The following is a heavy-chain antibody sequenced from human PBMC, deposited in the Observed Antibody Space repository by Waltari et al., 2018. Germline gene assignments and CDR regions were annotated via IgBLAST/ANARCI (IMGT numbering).Heavy chain of an antibody. J-gene: IGHJ6*02. Sequence: QVQLQESGPGLVKPSQTLSLTCTVSGGSISSGDYYWSWIRQPPGKGLEWIGYIYYSGSTYYNPSLKSRVTISVDTSKNQFSLKLSSVTAADTAVYYCARSSTVTTVYYGMDVWDQGTTVTVSS. V-gene: IGHV4-30-4*08. CDR2: IYYSGST. CDR3: ARSSTVTTVYYGMDV. D-gene: IGHD4-4*01. CDR1: GGSISSGDYY.